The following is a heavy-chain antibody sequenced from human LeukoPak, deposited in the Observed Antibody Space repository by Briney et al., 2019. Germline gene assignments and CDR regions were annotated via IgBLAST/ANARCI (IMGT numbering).Heavy chain of an antibody. J-gene: IGHJ6*03. V-gene: IGHV4-34*01. CDR1: GGSFSGYY. Sequence: SETLSLTCAVYGGSFSGYYWSWIRQPPGKGLEWIGEISHSGGTDYNPSLKSRVTISVDTSRNQFSLKLSSVTAADTAVYYCARSRASGSGRIKCYMDVWGKGTTVTVSS. CDR2: ISHSGGT. D-gene: IGHD3-10*01. CDR3: ARSRASGSGRIKCYMDV.